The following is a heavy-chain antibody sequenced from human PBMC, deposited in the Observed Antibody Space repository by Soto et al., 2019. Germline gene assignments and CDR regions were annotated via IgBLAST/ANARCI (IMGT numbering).Heavy chain of an antibody. CDR2: MNPNSGNT. CDR1: GDTFTNYD. Sequence: QVQLVQSGAEVKKPGASVKVSCKASGDTFTNYDIKWVRQATGQGLEWMGWMNPNSGNTGYAQKFQGRVTMTRTTSGGTAYMELSSLRSEDAAVYYCARGRNGMDVWGQGTTVTVSS. J-gene: IGHJ6*02. CDR3: ARGRNGMDV. V-gene: IGHV1-8*01.